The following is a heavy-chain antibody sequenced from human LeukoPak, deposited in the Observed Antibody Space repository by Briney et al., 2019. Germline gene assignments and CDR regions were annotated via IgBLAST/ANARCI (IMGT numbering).Heavy chain of an antibody. V-gene: IGHV4-59*01. Sequence: SETLSLTCTVSGGSISSYYLSWIRQPPGKGLEWIGYIYYSGSTNYNPSLKSRVTIPVGTSKNQFSLKLSSVTAADTAVYYCARDYYDSSGYYSVFGYWGQGTLVTVSS. D-gene: IGHD3-22*01. CDR3: ARDYYDSSGYYSVFGY. CDR2: IYYSGST. J-gene: IGHJ4*02. CDR1: GGSISSYY.